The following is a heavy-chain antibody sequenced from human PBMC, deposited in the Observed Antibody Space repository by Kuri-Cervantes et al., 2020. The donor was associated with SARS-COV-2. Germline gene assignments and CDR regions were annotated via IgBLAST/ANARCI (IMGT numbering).Heavy chain of an antibody. D-gene: IGHD6-6*01. CDR1: GMIFSRYW. V-gene: IGHV3-7*01. Sequence: GGSLRLSCAASGMIFSRYWMSWVRQAPGKGLEWVANIKQDGSEKYYVDSVKGRFTISRDNAKNSLYLQMNSLRAEDTAVYYCARVVYSSYPGGLRVWGKGTTVTVSS. CDR3: ARVVYSSYPGGLRV. J-gene: IGHJ6*04. CDR2: IKQDGSEK.